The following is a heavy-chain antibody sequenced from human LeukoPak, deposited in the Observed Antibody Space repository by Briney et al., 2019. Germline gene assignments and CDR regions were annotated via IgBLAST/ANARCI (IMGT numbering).Heavy chain of an antibody. Sequence: ASVKVSCKGSGYNFAGYYIHWVRQAPGQGLEWMGRINPRDGETNFAQKFQGRVTMTRDTSISTAYMELSRLRSDDTAVYYCARQRGYSYGPTDYWGQGTLVTVSS. J-gene: IGHJ4*02. CDR3: ARQRGYSYGPTDY. V-gene: IGHV1-2*06. CDR2: INPRDGET. CDR1: GYNFAGYY. D-gene: IGHD5-18*01.